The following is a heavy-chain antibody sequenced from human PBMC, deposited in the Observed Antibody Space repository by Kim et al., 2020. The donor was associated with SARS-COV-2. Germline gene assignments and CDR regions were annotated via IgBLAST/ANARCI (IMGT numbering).Heavy chain of an antibody. V-gene: IGHV3-33*01. CDR1: GFTFSSYG. CDR3: AFDYYGSGSYYNRHDAFDI. CDR2: IWYDGSNK. D-gene: IGHD3-10*01. J-gene: IGHJ3*02. Sequence: GGSLRLSCAASGFTFSSYGMHWVRQAPGKGLEWVAVIWYDGSNKYYADSVKGRFTISRDNSKNTLYLQMNSLRAEDTAVYYCAFDYYGSGSYYNRHDAFDIWGQGTMVTVSS.